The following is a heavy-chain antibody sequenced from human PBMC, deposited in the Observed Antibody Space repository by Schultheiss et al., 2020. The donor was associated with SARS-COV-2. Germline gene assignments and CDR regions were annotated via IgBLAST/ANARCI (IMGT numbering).Heavy chain of an antibody. CDR1: GFIFSNSN. CDR3: TRLVGATSDHDY. Sequence: GGSLRLSCEASGFIFSNSNMNWVRQAPGRGLEWVSSISSGSSHIYYADSVKGRFTISRDNSKNSLFLQMNSLRVEDTAVYYCTRLVGATSDHDYWGQGTLVTVSS. D-gene: IGHD1-26*01. V-gene: IGHV3-21*04. J-gene: IGHJ4*02. CDR2: ISSGSSHI.